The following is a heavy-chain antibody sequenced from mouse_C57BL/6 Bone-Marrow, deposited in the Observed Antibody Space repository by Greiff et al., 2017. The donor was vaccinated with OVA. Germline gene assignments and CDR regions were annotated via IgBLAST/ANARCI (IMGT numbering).Heavy chain of an antibody. CDR3: ASSNYLYAMDY. Sequence: EVKLMESGPGLVKPSQSLSLTCSVTGYSITSGYYWNWIRQFPGNKLEWMGYISYDGSNNYNPSLKNRISITRDTSKNQFFLKLNSVTTEDTATYYCASSNYLYAMDYWGQGTSVTVSS. CDR1: GYSITSGYY. V-gene: IGHV3-6*01. J-gene: IGHJ4*01. CDR2: ISYDGSN. D-gene: IGHD2-5*01.